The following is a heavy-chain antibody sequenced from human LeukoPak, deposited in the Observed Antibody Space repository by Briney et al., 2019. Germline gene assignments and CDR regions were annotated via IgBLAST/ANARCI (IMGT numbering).Heavy chain of an antibody. CDR1: GGTFSSYA. CDR3: ARGLWFGDTKGYYYYMDV. V-gene: IGHV1-69*13. D-gene: IGHD3-10*01. J-gene: IGHJ6*03. Sequence: ASVKVSCKASGGTFSSYAISWVRQAPGQGLEWMGGIIPIFGTANYAQKFQGRVTITADESTSTAYMELSSLRSEDTAVYYSARGLWFGDTKGYYYYMDVWGKGTTVTVSS. CDR2: IIPIFGTA.